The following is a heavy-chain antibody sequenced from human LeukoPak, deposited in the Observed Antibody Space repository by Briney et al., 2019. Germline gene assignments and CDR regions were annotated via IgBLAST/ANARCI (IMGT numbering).Heavy chain of an antibody. V-gene: IGHV4-39*02. CDR3: ARDYDFWSGFPKFDY. D-gene: IGHD3-3*01. CDR1: GGSISSSGYY. CDR2: IYYTGST. J-gene: IGHJ4*02. Sequence: SETLSLTCIVSGGSISSSGYYWGWIRQPPEKGLEWIGSIYYTGSTYYNPSLKSRVTISVDTSKKQFSLKLSSVTAADTAVYYCARDYDFWSGFPKFDYWGQGTLVTVSS.